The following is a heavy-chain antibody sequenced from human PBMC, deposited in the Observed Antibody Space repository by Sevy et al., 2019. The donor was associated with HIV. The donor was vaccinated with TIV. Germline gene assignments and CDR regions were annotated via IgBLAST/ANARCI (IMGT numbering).Heavy chain of an antibody. Sequence: SETLSLTCSVSGGTIATFGSFWGRIRQPPGKGQEWIGDISYRGATNYNPSLKSRATISVDTSKSQLSLKLTSLTPADTAVYYCARIYDHWGQGVLVTVSS. J-gene: IGHJ5*02. V-gene: IGHV4-39*01. CDR2: ISYRGAT. CDR3: ARIYDH. CDR1: GGTIATFGSF.